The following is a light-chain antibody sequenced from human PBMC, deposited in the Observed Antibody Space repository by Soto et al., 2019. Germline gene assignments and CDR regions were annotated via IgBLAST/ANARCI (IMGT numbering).Light chain of an antibody. CDR2: GAS. CDR3: QQSGSSPYT. V-gene: IGKV3-20*01. CDR1: HTVSVNY. J-gene: IGKJ2*01. Sequence: EIVLTQSPDTLSLSPGERATLSCRASHTVSVNYLAWYQQKPGQAPRLLIYGASNRATGIPDSFSGSVSGTNFPLTITRLEPEDIAVFYCQQSGSSPYTFGQGTKLEIK.